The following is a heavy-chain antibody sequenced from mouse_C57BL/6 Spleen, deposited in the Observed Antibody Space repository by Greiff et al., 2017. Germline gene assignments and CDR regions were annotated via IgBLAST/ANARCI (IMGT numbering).Heavy chain of an antibody. J-gene: IGHJ2*01. D-gene: IGHD1-1*01. CDR3: TRVITTVVADY. CDR2: ISSGGDYI. CDR1: GFTFGSYA. Sequence: EVQLVESGEGLVKPGGSLKLSCAASGFTFGSYAMSWVRQTPEKRLEWVAYISSGGDYIYYADTVKGRFTISRDNARNTLYLQMSSLKSEDTAMYYCTRVITTVVADYWGQGTTLTVSS. V-gene: IGHV5-9-1*02.